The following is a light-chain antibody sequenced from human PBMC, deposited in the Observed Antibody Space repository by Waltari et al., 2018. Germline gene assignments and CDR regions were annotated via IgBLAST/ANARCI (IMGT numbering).Light chain of an antibody. V-gene: IGKV4-1*01. J-gene: IGKJ2*01. Sequence: IVMTQFPDSLALSLGETATINCRSSQSLFYTSNNKYYLGWYQQKPGLPPKLLIYWASTRESGVPDRFSGSGSVTDFTLTISSLQAEDVAVYYCLQYFDASRTFGQGTKLEIK. CDR2: WAS. CDR3: LQYFDASRT. CDR1: QSLFYTSNNKYY.